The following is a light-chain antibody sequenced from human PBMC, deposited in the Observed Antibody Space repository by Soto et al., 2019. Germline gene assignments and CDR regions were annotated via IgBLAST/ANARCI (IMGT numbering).Light chain of an antibody. V-gene: IGKV3-20*01. CDR1: QRVSSTT. CDR2: GAS. J-gene: IGKJ3*01. CDR3: QHYGSSPFT. Sequence: EIVLTQSPGTLSLSPGERATLSCRASQRVSSTTLAWYQRRPGQAPRLLIYGASIRATGIPDRFSCSGSGTDFTLTISRLEPEDFAVYYCQHYGSSPFTFGPGTKVDIK.